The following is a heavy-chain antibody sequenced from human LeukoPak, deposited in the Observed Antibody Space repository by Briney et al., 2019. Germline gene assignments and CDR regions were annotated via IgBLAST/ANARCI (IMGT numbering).Heavy chain of an antibody. CDR1: GFSVSGYW. CDR2: IKQDGSEK. J-gene: IGHJ4*02. CDR3: AREDGWFGELPDY. Sequence: PGGSLRLSCAVSGFSVSGYWMTWVRQAPGKGLEWVANIKQDGSEKNYVDSVKGRFTISRDNAENSLFLQMNSLRVEDTAVYYCAREDGWFGELPDYWGQGTLVTVSS. V-gene: IGHV3-7*01. D-gene: IGHD3-10*01.